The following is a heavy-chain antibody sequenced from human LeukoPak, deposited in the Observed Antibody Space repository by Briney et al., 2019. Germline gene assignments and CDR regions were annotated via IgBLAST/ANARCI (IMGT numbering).Heavy chain of an antibody. Sequence: GESLKISCKGSGYSFTSYGIGWVRQMPGKGLGWMGIIYPGDSDTRYSPSFQGQVTISADKSISTAYLQWSSLKASDTAMYYCARGIVVVPAASYYYGMDVWGQGTTVTVSS. J-gene: IGHJ6*02. V-gene: IGHV5-51*01. D-gene: IGHD2-2*01. CDR2: IYPGDSDT. CDR1: GYSFTSYG. CDR3: ARGIVVVPAASYYYGMDV.